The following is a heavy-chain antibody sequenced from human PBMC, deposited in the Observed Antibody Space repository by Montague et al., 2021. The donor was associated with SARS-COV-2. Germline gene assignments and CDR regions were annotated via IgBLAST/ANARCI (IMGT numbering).Heavy chain of an antibody. J-gene: IGHJ1*01. V-gene: IGHV4-61*01. D-gene: IGHD3-22*01. CDR1: GASVRSGNSY. CDR2: ISYSGST. CDR3: ARIGYESVGYNYIYPD. Sequence: SETLSLTCTVSGASVRSGNSYWNWIRQPPGKGLEWIGYISYSGSTNYSPSLKSRVTISVDTSKNQLSLKVISATAADTAVYYCARIGYESVGYNYIYPDGGQGTLVTVSS.